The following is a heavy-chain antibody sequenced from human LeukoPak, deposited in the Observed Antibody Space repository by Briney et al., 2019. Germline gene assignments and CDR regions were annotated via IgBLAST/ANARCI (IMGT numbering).Heavy chain of an antibody. J-gene: IGHJ4*02. V-gene: IGHV3-23*01. CDR3: AKDFASGSSWDIFDY. Sequence: GGSLRLSCAASGSTFTDYAMSWVRQAPGKGLEWVPVISDIGGRTDYADSVKGRFTISRDNSKSTLYLQMNSLRAEDTAVYYCAKDFASGSSWDIFDYWGQGILVTVSS. D-gene: IGHD6-13*01. CDR1: GSTFTDYA. CDR2: ISDIGGRT.